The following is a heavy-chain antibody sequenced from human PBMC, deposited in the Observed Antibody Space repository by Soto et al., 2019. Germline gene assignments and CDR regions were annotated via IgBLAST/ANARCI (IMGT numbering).Heavy chain of an antibody. Sequence: SETLSLTCTVSGGSIISGDYYWSWIRQTPGKSLEWIGYIYYSGSTYYNPSLKSRVTISIDTSKNQFSLKLTSVTAADTAVYYCARTPHYYDYDYWGQGTLVTVSS. CDR2: IYYSGST. V-gene: IGHV4-30-4*01. D-gene: IGHD3-10*01. CDR1: GGSIISGDYY. CDR3: ARTPHYYDYDY. J-gene: IGHJ4*02.